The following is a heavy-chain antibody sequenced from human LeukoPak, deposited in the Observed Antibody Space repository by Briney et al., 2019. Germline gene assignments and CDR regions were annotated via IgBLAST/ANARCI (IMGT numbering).Heavy chain of an antibody. J-gene: IGHJ3*02. D-gene: IGHD6-19*01. CDR2: INHSGST. CDR3: ARDPGYSSGWYFSDAFDI. Sequence: SETLSLTCAVYGGSFSGYYWSWIRQPPGKGLEGIGEINHSGSTNYNPSLKSRVTISVDTSKNQFSLKLSSVTAADTAVYYCARDPGYSSGWYFSDAFDIWGQGTMVTVSS. CDR1: GGSFSGYY. V-gene: IGHV4-34*01.